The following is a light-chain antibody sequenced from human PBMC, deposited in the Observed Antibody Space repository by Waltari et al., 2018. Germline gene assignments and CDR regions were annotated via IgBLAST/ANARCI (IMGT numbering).Light chain of an antibody. CDR2: DAS. CDR3: QQRSSWPS. Sequence: IVLTQSPATLSLSPGERATLSCRASQSVTRYLAWYQQKPGQAPRLLISDASNRAAGIPARFSGSGFKTDFTLTISSLEPEDSAVYYCQQRSSWPSFGGGTKVEIK. CDR1: QSVTRY. V-gene: IGKV3-11*01. J-gene: IGKJ4*01.